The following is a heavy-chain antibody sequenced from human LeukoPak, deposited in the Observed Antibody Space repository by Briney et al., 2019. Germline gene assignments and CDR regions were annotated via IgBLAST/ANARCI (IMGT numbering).Heavy chain of an antibody. Sequence: RASVKVSCTASGYTFTSYDINWVRQATGQGLEWMGWMNPNSGNTGYAQKFQGRVTMTRNTSISTAYMELSSLRSEDTAVYYCARGTNDILTGYRWFDPWGQGTLVTVSS. D-gene: IGHD3-9*01. V-gene: IGHV1-8*01. CDR3: ARGTNDILTGYRWFDP. CDR1: GYTFTSYD. J-gene: IGHJ5*02. CDR2: MNPNSGNT.